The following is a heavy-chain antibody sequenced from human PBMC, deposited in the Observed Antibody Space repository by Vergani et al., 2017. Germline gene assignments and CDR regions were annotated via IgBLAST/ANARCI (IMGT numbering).Heavy chain of an antibody. CDR1: GDSVSSNSAA. CDR2: TYYRSKWYN. J-gene: IGHJ6*02. V-gene: IGHV6-1*01. D-gene: IGHD6-13*01. CDR3: ARDPGQYGQQLVYYYYYGMDV. Sequence: QVQLQQSGPGLVKPSQTLSLTCAISGDSVSSNSAAWNWIRQSPSRGLEWLGRTYYRSKWYNDYAVSVKSRITINPDTSKNQFSLQLNSVTPEDTAVYYCARDPGQYGQQLVYYYYYGMDVWGQGTTVTVSS.